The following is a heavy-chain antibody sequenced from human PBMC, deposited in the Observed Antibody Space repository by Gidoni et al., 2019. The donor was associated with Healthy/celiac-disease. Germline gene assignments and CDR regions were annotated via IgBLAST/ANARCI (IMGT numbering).Heavy chain of an antibody. Sequence: QVQLVQSGAEVTKPGASVKVSCKASGYTFTGYYIHWVRQAPGQGLEWMGWINPNSGGTNYAQKFQGRVTMTRDTSISTAYMELSRLRSDDTAVYYCARSRRTMIVVATPEHNWFDPWGQGTLVTVSS. CDR2: INPNSGGT. D-gene: IGHD3-22*01. J-gene: IGHJ5*02. V-gene: IGHV1-2*02. CDR3: ARSRRTMIVVATPEHNWFDP. CDR1: GYTFTGYY.